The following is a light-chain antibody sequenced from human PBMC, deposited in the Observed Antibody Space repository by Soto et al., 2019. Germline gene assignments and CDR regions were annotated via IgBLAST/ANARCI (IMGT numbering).Light chain of an antibody. V-gene: IGLV1-40*01. Sequence: QSALTQPPSASGTPGQRVTISCSGSSSNIGSYDVNWYQQLPGTAPKLLIYSNNNRPSGVPDRFSGSKSGTSASLAITGLQAEDEADYYCQSYDSSLSGPYVFGTGTKVTVL. J-gene: IGLJ1*01. CDR3: QSYDSSLSGPYV. CDR1: SSNIGSYD. CDR2: SNN.